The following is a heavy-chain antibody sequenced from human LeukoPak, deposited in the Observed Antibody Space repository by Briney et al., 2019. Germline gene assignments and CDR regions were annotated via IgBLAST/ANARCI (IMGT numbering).Heavy chain of an antibody. Sequence: SQTLSLTCAISGDSVSSNSAAWNWIRQSPSRGLEWLGRTYYRSKWYNDYAVSVKSRITINPGTSKNQFSLQLNSVTPEDTAVYYCARVYYYDSSGYYYPSGNWFDPWGQGTLVTVSS. CDR2: TYYRSKWYN. J-gene: IGHJ5*02. D-gene: IGHD3-22*01. V-gene: IGHV6-1*01. CDR3: ARVYYYDSSGYYYPSGNWFDP. CDR1: GDSVSSNSAA.